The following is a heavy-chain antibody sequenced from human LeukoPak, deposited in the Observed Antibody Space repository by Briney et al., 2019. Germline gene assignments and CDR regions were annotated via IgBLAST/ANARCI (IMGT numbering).Heavy chain of an antibody. D-gene: IGHD4-17*01. CDR3: AKARYGDGRGVDY. Sequence: PGGSLRLSCAASGFTVSSNYMSWVRQAPGKGLEWVSVISGSGASTYYADSVKGRFSISRDNSKNTLYLQMNSLRAGDTAVYYCAKARYGDGRGVDYWGQGTLVTVSS. J-gene: IGHJ4*02. CDR1: GFTVSSNY. V-gene: IGHV3-23*01. CDR2: ISGSGAST.